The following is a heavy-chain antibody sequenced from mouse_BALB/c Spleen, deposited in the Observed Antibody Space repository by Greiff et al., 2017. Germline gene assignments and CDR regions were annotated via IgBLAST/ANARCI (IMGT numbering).Heavy chain of an antibody. J-gene: IGHJ4*01. Sequence: LQQPGSELVRPGASVKLSCKASGYTFTSYWMHWVKQRPGQGLEWIGNIYPGSGSTNYDEKFKSKATLTVDTSSSTAYMQLSSLTSEDSAVYYCTRSGYYYGSDYYAMDYWGQGTSVTVSS. V-gene: IGHV1S22*01. CDR3: TRSGYYYGSDYYAMDY. D-gene: IGHD1-1*01. CDR2: IYPGSGST. CDR1: GYTFTSYW.